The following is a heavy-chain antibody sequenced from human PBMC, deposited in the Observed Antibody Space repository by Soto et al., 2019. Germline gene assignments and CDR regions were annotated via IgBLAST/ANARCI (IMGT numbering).Heavy chain of an antibody. CDR1: GFTFSNYE. D-gene: IGHD2-2*01. CDR2: ISSSGSII. V-gene: IGHV3-48*03. CDR3: ARANVVVPAPGVYASD. Sequence: PGESLKISCEASGFTFSNYELNWVRQAPGRGLEWVSYISSSGSIIYYADSVKGRFTISRDNTKNSLFLQMNSLRAEDTAVYYCARANVVVPAPGVYASDWGQGTLVTVSS. J-gene: IGHJ4*02.